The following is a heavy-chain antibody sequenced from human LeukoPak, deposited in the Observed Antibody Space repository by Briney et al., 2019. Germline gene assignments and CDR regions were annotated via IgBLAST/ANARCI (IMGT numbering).Heavy chain of an antibody. D-gene: IGHD2-8*01. CDR2: ISSSSSHI. CDR3: ARGLMGGWPNFEY. Sequence: GGTLRLSCAASGFTFSSYSMNWVRQAPGKGLEWVSSISSSSSHIYYADSVKGRFTISRDNAKNSLYLQMSGLRAEDTALYYCARGLMGGWPNFEYWGQGTLVTVSS. J-gene: IGHJ4*02. CDR1: GFTFSSYS. V-gene: IGHV3-21*04.